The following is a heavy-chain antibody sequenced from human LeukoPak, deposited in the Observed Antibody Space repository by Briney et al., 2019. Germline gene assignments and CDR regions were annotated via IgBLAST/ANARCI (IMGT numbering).Heavy chain of an antibody. J-gene: IGHJ5*02. Sequence: ASVKVSCKASGYTFTGYYMHWVRQAPGQGLEWMGWINPNSGGTNYAQKFQGRVTMTRDTSISTAYMELGRLRSDDTAVYYCARHYYDFWSGYYFGVDWFDPWGQGTLVTVSS. CDR3: ARHYYDFWSGYYFGVDWFDP. CDR1: GYTFTGYY. V-gene: IGHV1-2*02. D-gene: IGHD3-3*01. CDR2: INPNSGGT.